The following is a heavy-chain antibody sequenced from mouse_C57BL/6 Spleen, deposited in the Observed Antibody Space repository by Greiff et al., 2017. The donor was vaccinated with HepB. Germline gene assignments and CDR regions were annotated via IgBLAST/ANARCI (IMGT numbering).Heavy chain of an antibody. CDR2: IDPSDSYT. CDR3: ARGPYDLDY. V-gene: IGHV1-69*01. J-gene: IGHJ2*01. D-gene: IGHD2-12*01. CDR1: RYTFTSYW. Sequence: QVQLQQPGAELVMPGASVKLSCKASRYTFTSYWMHWVKQRPGQGLEWIGEIDPSDSYTNYNQKFKGKSTLTVDKSSSTAYMQLSSLTSEDSAVYYCARGPYDLDYWGQGTTLTVSS.